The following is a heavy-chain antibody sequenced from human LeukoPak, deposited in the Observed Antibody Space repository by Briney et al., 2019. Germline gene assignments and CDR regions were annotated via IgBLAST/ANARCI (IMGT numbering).Heavy chain of an antibody. CDR1: GGSFSGYY. D-gene: IGHD2-21*02. J-gene: IGHJ4*02. V-gene: IGHV4-59*01. CDR2: IYNSGST. CDR3: ARVPPYCGGDCYFDY. Sequence: PSETLSLTCAVYGGSFSGYYWSWIRQPPGKGLEWIGYIYNSGSTNYNPSLKSRVTISVDTSKNQFSLKLSSVTAADTAVYYCARVPPYCGGDCYFDYWGQGTLVTVSA.